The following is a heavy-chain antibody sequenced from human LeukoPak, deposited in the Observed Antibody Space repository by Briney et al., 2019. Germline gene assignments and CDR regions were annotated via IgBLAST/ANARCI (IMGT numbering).Heavy chain of an antibody. Sequence: PGGSLRLSCATSGFTFSRFAMSWVRQAPGKGLEWVSGISGSGGSTNYGDSVKGRFTISRDNSNSTLFLQMNSLRVEDTAVYYCAKDLATYCSEGICYDIDHWGQGTLVTVSS. J-gene: IGHJ4*02. CDR2: ISGSGGST. CDR3: AKDLATYCSEGICYDIDH. CDR1: GFTFSRFA. D-gene: IGHD2-15*01. V-gene: IGHV3-23*01.